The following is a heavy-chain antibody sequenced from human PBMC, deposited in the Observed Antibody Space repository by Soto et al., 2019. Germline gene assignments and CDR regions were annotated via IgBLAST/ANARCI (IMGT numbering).Heavy chain of an antibody. CDR3: AREARNNGDGYNYAWIYYYYGMDV. J-gene: IGHJ6*02. D-gene: IGHD5-12*01. Sequence: ASVKVSCKASGGTFSSYAISWVRQAPGQGLEWMGGIIPIFGTANYAQKFQGRVTITADESTSTAYMELSSLRSEDTAVYYCAREARNNGDGYNYAWIYYYYGMDVWGQGTTVTVSS. V-gene: IGHV1-69*13. CDR2: IIPIFGTA. CDR1: GGTFSSYA.